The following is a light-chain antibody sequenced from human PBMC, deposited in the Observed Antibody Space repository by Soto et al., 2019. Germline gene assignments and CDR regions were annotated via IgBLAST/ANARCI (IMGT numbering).Light chain of an antibody. CDR3: QQYGSSPPSVT. J-gene: IGKJ5*01. CDR1: QSVSSAY. V-gene: IGKV3-20*01. CDR2: GAS. Sequence: EIMLTQSPGTLSLSPGERVTLSCRARQSVSSAYLAWYQQKRGQAPRLLIYGASNRATGIPDRFSGSGSGTDFTLTISRLEPEDFAVYYCQQYGSSPPSVTFGQGTRLAIK.